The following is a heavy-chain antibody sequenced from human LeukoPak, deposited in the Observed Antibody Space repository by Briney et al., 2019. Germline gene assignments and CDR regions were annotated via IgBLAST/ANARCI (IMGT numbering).Heavy chain of an antibody. D-gene: IGHD4-17*01. CDR3: ASGWYGDYAFDY. CDR1: GFTFDNYA. CDR2: ISWNSGSI. J-gene: IGHJ4*02. Sequence: GGSLSLSCAASGFTFDNYAMHWVRQAPGKGLEWVSSISWNSGSIGYADAVKGRFTISRDNAKNSLNLQMNSLRAEDTALYYCASGWYGDYAFDYWGQGTLVTVSS. V-gene: IGHV3-9*01.